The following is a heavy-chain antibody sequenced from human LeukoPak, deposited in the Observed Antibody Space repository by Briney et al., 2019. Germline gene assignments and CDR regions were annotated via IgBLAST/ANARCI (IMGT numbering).Heavy chain of an antibody. V-gene: IGHV1-18*01. Sequence: GASVKVSCKASGYTFTSYGISWVRQAPGQGLEWMGWISAHSGNTKYAQILQGRVTMTTDTSTSTAHMELRSLRSDDTAVYYCARGAEWLQDYFDYWGQGTLVTVSS. CDR2: ISAHSGNT. J-gene: IGHJ4*02. CDR1: GYTFTSYG. D-gene: IGHD3-3*01. CDR3: ARGAEWLQDYFDY.